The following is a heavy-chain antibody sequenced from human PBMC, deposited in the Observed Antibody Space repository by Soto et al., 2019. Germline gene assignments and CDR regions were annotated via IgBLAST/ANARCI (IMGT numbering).Heavy chain of an antibody. J-gene: IGHJ4*02. CDR3: AKETATYSSSWYYFDY. Sequence: GGSLRLSCAASGFTFSSYAMSWVRQAPGKGLEWVSAISGSGGSTYYADSVKGRFTISRDNSKNTLYLQMNSLRAEDTAVYYCAKETATYSSSWYYFDYWGQGTLVTVSS. D-gene: IGHD6-13*01. CDR1: GFTFSSYA. V-gene: IGHV3-23*01. CDR2: ISGSGGST.